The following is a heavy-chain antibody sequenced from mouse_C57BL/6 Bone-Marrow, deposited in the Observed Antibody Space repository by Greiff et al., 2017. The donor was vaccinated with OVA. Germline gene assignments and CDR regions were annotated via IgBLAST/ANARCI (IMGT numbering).Heavy chain of an antibody. Sequence: EVQGVESGGGLVQPKGSLKLSCAASGFSFNTYAMNWVRQAPGKGLEWVARIRSKSNNYATYYADSVKDRFTISRDDSESMLYLQMNNLKTEDTAMYYCVRQGWYFDVWGTGTTVTVSS. CDR3: VRQGWYFDV. V-gene: IGHV10-1*01. J-gene: IGHJ1*03. CDR1: GFSFNTYA. CDR2: IRSKSNNYAT.